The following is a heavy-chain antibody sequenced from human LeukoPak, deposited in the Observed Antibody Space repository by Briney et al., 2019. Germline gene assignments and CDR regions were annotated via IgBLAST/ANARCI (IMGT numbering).Heavy chain of an antibody. CDR1: GGSISSSSYY. V-gene: IGHV4-39*07. Sequence: SETLSLTCTVSGGSISSSSYYWGWIRQPPGKGLEWIGSIYYSGSTYYNPSLKSRVTVSVDTSKNQFSLKLSSVTAADTAVYYCARDFSGDRNDYWGQGTLVTVSS. J-gene: IGHJ4*02. D-gene: IGHD7-27*01. CDR3: ARDFSGDRNDY. CDR2: IYYSGST.